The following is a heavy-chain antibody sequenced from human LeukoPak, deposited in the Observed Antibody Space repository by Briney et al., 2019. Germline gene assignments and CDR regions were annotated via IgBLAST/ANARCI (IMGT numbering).Heavy chain of an antibody. V-gene: IGHV3-23*01. D-gene: IGHD3-10*01. Sequence: GGSLRLSCAASGFTLSSYAMTWVRQAPGKGLEWVSDIGDSGATTYYAGSVKGRFTISRDNSKNTLYLQMSSLRAEDTAVYFCASFHYYGSGAYYLSYWGQGTLVTVSS. CDR2: IGDSGATT. CDR1: GFTLSSYA. J-gene: IGHJ4*02. CDR3: ASFHYYGSGAYYLSY.